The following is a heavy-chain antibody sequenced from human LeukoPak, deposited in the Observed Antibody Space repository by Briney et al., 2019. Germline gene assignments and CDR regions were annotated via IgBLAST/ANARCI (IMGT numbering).Heavy chain of an antibody. CDR3: ARWGDIVVVPAAMDDAFDI. D-gene: IGHD2-2*01. Sequence: GRSLRLSCAASGFTFSSYAMHWVRQAPGKGLEWVAVISYDGSNKYYADSVKGRFTISRDNSKNTLYLQTNSLRAEDTAVYYCARWGDIVVVPAAMDDAFDIWGQGTMVTVSS. CDR2: ISYDGSNK. J-gene: IGHJ3*02. V-gene: IGHV3-30-3*01. CDR1: GFTFSSYA.